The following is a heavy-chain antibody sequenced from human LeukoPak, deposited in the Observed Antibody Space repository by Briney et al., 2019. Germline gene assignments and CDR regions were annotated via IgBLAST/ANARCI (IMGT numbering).Heavy chain of an antibody. CDR2: IYYSGST. CDR1: GGSINDYY. D-gene: IGHD6-13*01. CDR3: ARRRAEGGSNGHYNWFDP. J-gene: IGHJ5*02. V-gene: IGHV4-59*08. Sequence: SETLSLTCTVAGGSINDYYWGWIRQPPGKGLEWIGYIYYSGSTKYNPSLKSRVTISVDTSKNQFSLKLNSVTAAETAVYYCARRRAEGGSNGHYNWFDPWGQGTLVTVSS.